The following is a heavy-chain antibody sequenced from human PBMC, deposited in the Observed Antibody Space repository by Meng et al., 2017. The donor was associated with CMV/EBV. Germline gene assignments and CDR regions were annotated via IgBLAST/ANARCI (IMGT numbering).Heavy chain of an antibody. CDR3: ARGYYYDSSGYYY. J-gene: IGHJ4*02. Sequence: QVQLVQPGAEVRKPGASVKVPCKASGYTFTGYYMHWVRQAPGQGLEWMGWINPNSGGTNYAQKFQGRVTMTRDTSISTAYMELSRLRSDDTAVYYCARGYYYDSSGYYYWGQGTLVTVSS. CDR1: GYTFTGYY. V-gene: IGHV1-2*02. CDR2: INPNSGGT. D-gene: IGHD3-22*01.